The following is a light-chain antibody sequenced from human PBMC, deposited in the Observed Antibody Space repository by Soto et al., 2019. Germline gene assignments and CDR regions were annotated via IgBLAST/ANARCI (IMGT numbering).Light chain of an antibody. J-gene: IGKJ2*01. CDR3: QHTTDFT. CDR1: SSSKW. V-gene: IGKV1-5*01. Sequence: DIQMTQSPSTLAASVGDTVTMTCRSSSKWLAWYQKKPGKAPKLLIYDVPNLERGVPPRFSGSTSGAESTLTIAGLQPDDLGTYYCQHTTDFTFGQGTKVDI. CDR2: DVP.